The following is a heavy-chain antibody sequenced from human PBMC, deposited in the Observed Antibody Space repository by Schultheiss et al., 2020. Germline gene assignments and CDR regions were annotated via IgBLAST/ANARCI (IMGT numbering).Heavy chain of an antibody. CDR2: ISYDGSNK. D-gene: IGHD6-6*01. V-gene: IGHV3-30-3*01. Sequence: GGSLRLSCAASGFTFSSYAMSWVRQAPGKGLEWVAVISYDGSNKYYADSVKGRFTISRDNSKNTLYLQMNNLEIEDTAVYYCVTDLGAARRGSGFDPWGQGTLVTVSS. CDR1: GFTFSSYA. J-gene: IGHJ5*02. CDR3: VTDLGAARRGSGFDP.